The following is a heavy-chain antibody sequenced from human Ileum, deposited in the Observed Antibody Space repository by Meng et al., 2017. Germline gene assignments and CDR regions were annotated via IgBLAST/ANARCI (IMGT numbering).Heavy chain of an antibody. D-gene: IGHD3-10*01. CDR2: ISQSGTT. V-gene: IGHV4-4*02. CDR3: ATYGSGFTPPLDP. Sequence: QVQLQESGPGLGKRAGTRSRTGAVSGGSISNGKWWSWVRQPPGKGLEWIGEISQSGTTNYYPSLNSRVSISLDKANNHLSLTLTSVTAADTAVYYCATYGSGFTPPLDPWGQGILVTVSS. J-gene: IGHJ5*02. CDR1: GGSISNGKW.